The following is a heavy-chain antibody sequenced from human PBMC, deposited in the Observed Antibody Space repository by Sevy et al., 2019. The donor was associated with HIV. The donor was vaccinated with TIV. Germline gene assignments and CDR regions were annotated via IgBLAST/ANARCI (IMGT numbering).Heavy chain of an antibody. CDR2: FSGSGART. Sequence: GGSLRLSCAASGFTFSSYAMSWVRQAPGKGLEWVSTFSGSGARTYYANSVKGRFTISRDNSKNTLYLQMNSLRAEDTAIYYCAKEGYGYWGQGTLVTVSS. CDR1: GFTFSSYA. CDR3: AKEGYGY. D-gene: IGHD5-12*01. J-gene: IGHJ4*02. V-gene: IGHV3-23*01.